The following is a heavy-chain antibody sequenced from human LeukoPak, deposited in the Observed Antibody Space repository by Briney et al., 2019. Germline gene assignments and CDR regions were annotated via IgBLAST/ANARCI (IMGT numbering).Heavy chain of an antibody. CDR1: GFTFSSYG. CDR3: AKDQLPNSGSIYYYMDV. CDR2: IRYDGSNK. D-gene: IGHD1-26*01. V-gene: IGHV3-30*02. J-gene: IGHJ6*03. Sequence: GGSLRLSCAASGFTFSSYGMHWVRQAPGKGLEWVAFIRYDGSNKYYADSVKGRFTISRDNSKNTLYLQMNSLRAEDTAVYYCAKDQLPNSGSIYYYMDVWGKGTMVTVSS.